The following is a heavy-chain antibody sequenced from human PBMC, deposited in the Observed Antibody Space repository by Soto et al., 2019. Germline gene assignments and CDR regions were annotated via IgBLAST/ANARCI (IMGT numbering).Heavy chain of an antibody. V-gene: IGHV3-21*06. CDR2: ITSSSSSI. CDR3: ASHYGDNGWFDP. Sequence: VQLVESGGGVVQPGRSLRLSCAASGLTFSSYGMHWVRQAPGKGLEWVSSITSSSSSIYYADSLKGRFTISRDNAKNSLYLQMNSLRAEDTAVYYCASHYGDNGWFDPWGQGTLVTVSS. J-gene: IGHJ5*02. D-gene: IGHD4-17*01. CDR1: GLTFSSYG.